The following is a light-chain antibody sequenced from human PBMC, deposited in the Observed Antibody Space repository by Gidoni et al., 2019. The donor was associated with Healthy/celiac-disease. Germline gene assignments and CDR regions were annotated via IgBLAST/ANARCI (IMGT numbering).Light chain of an antibody. J-gene: IGLJ3*02. CDR3: QTWGTGIRV. Sequence: QLVLPQSPSASASLGASVKLTCTLRSGHSSYAIAWHQQQPETGPRYLMKLNSDGSHSKGDGIPDRFSGSSSGAERYLTISSLQSEDEADYYCQTWGTGIRVFGGGTKLTVL. CDR2: LNSDGSH. V-gene: IGLV4-69*01. CDR1: SGHSSYA.